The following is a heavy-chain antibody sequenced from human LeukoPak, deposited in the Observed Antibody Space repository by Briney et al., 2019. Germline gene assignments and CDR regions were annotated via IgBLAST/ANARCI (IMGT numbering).Heavy chain of an antibody. D-gene: IGHD3-10*01. V-gene: IGHV3-72*01. CDR3: ARGGSTRDFDY. CDR2: SRNKVNSYTT. Sequence: GGSLRLSCAASGFSSSDYYMDWVRQAPGKGLEWVARSRNKVNSYTTEYAASVKGRFTISRDDSKNSLYLQMNSLKIEDTAVYYWARGGSTRDFDYWGQGTLVTVSS. J-gene: IGHJ4*02. CDR1: GFSSSDYY.